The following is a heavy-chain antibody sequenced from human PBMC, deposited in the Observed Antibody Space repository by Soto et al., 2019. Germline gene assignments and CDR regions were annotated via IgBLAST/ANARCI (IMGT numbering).Heavy chain of an antibody. CDR2: ISYDGSNK. D-gene: IGHD6-13*01. CDR3: ARDHSSSWYIHY. Sequence: QVQLVESGGGVVQPGRSLRLSCAASGFTFSSYAMHWVRQAPGKGLEWVAVISYDGSNKYYADSVKGRFTISRDNSKKTLYLQMNSLRAEDTDVYYCARDHSSSWYIHYWGQGTLVTVS. V-gene: IGHV3-30-3*01. J-gene: IGHJ4*02. CDR1: GFTFSSYA.